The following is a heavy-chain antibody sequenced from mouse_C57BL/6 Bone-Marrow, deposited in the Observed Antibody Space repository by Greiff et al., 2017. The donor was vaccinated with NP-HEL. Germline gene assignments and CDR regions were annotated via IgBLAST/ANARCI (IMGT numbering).Heavy chain of an antibody. CDR2: IYPSDSET. CDR1: GYTFTSYW. J-gene: IGHJ1*03. D-gene: IGHD2-4*01. CDR3: ARRGADYEDWYFDV. Sequence: QVQLQQPGAELVRPGSSVKLSCKASGYTFTSYWMDWVKQRPGQGLEWIGNIYPSDSETHYNQKFKDKATLTVDKSSSTAYMQLSSLTSEDSAVYYCARRGADYEDWYFDVWGTGTTVTVSS. V-gene: IGHV1-61*01.